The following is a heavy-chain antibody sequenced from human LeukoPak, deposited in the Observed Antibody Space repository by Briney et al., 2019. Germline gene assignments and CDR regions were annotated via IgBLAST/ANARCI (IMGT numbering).Heavy chain of an antibody. V-gene: IGHV3-23*01. Sequence: GGSLRLSCAASGFTFSSYAMSWVRQAPGKGLEWVSVISGSGGSTYYADSVRGRFTISRDNSKNTLYLQMNSLRVEDTAVHYCAKDLSGGTVTEDFGYWGQGTLVTVSS. CDR3: AKDLSGGTVTEDFGY. J-gene: IGHJ4*02. D-gene: IGHD4-17*01. CDR1: GFTFSSYA. CDR2: ISGSGGST.